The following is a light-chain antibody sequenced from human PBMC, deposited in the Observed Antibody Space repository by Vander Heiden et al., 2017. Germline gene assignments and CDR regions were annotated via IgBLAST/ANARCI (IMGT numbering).Light chain of an antibody. Sequence: HSVFPQPPSFSGSPAQRIIISCTGRSSNIGEGYGVHWYQQLPGTAPKLLIYGNTNRPSGVPDRFSGSKSGTSASLAITGLQAEDEADYYCQSYDSSLSVVFGGGTKLTVL. CDR1: SSNIGEGYG. J-gene: IGLJ2*01. V-gene: IGLV1-40*01. CDR2: GNT. CDR3: QSYDSSLSVV.